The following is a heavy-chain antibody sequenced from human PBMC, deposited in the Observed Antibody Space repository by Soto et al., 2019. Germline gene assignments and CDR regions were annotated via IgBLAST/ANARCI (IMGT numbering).Heavy chain of an antibody. J-gene: IGHJ4*02. Sequence: EVQVVEAGGGLVQPGGSLRLSCSASGFTFSSYALHWVRQAPGKGLEYVAGISSNGGSIFYADSVKGRFTISRYNSKNIVYLRMTGLRVADTATYSCVKVSFGGTSGYFDSWGRGTLVTVSS. CDR3: VKVSFGGTSGYFDS. CDR2: ISSNGGSI. V-gene: IGHV3-64D*08. D-gene: IGHD2-15*01. CDR1: GFTFSSYA.